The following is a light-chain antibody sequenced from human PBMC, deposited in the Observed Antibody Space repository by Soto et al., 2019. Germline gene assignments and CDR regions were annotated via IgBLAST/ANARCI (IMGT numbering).Light chain of an antibody. V-gene: IGLV2-14*01. Sequence: QSALTQPASVSGSPGQSITISCTGISSDVGGYNYVSWYQQHSGKAPKLMIYDVSNRPSGVSNRFSGSKSGNTASLTISGLQAEDEADYYCGSYASSSTLYVFGTGTKVTVL. CDR1: SSDVGGYNY. CDR3: GSYASSSTLYV. CDR2: DVS. J-gene: IGLJ1*01.